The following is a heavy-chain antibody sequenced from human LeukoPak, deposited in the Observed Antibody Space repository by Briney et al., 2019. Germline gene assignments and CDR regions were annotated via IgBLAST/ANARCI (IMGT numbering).Heavy chain of an antibody. D-gene: IGHD3-3*01. V-gene: IGHV3-33*08. Sequence: PGGPLRLSCVASGNYWMHWVRQAPGKGLEWVAVIWYDGSNKYYADSVKGRFTISRDNSKNTLYLQMNSLRAEDTAVYYCARELRRFLEWLPYYYYYYGMDVWGQGTTVTVSS. J-gene: IGHJ6*02. CDR1: GNYW. CDR3: ARELRRFLEWLPYYYYYYGMDV. CDR2: IWYDGSNK.